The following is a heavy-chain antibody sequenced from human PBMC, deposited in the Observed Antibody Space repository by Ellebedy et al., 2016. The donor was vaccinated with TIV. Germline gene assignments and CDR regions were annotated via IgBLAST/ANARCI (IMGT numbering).Heavy chain of an antibody. V-gene: IGHV4-34*01. CDR2: ISHSGSI. CDR1: GGSLSGYY. D-gene: IGHD6-13*01. J-gene: IGHJ6*03. CDR3: ARGRPLIAAPGYYYYMDV. Sequence: SETLSLXCAVYGGSLSGYYWSWIRQPPGKGLEWIGEISHSGSINYNPSLKSRVTMSVDTPKSQISLKLSSVTAADTAVYYCARGRPLIAAPGYYYYMDVWGKGTTVTVSS.